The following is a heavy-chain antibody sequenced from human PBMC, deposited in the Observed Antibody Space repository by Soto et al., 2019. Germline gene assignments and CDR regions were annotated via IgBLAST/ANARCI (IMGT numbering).Heavy chain of an antibody. Sequence: QVQLVQSGAEVKKPGSSVKVSCKASGGAFSSYTISWVRQAPGQGLEWRGRIIPILCIANYAQKFQGRVTITADKATGTAQVGRSSPRCEETAGNDGAREIAMTTGTRARFDPWGQGTLVTVSS. V-gene: IGHV1-69*08. J-gene: IGHJ5*02. D-gene: IGHD4-17*01. CDR2: IIPILCIA. CDR3: AREIAMTTGTRARFDP. CDR1: GGAFSSYT.